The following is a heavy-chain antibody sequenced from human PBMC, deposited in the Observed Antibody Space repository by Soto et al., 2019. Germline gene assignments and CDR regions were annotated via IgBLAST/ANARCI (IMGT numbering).Heavy chain of an antibody. CDR1: GFTFSSYW. CDR2: IHSDGSTT. D-gene: IGHD1-26*01. V-gene: IGHV3-74*01. CDR3: ARGGGATRDYNWFDP. J-gene: IGHJ5*02. Sequence: GGSLRLSCAASGFTFSSYWMHWVRQAPGKGLVWVSRIHSDGSTTSYADSVKGRFTISRDNAKNTLYLQMNSLRAEDTAVYYCARGGGATRDYNWFDPWDQGTLVTVSS.